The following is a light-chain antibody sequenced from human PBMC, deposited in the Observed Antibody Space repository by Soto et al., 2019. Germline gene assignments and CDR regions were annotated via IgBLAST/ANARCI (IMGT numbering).Light chain of an antibody. CDR3: QQYGLSLLT. CDR2: GTS. Sequence: VLTQSPGSLSLYPGETATLTCRASQSVSSSHLAWYQQKPGQAPRLLIYGTSSRATGIPDRFSGSGSGTDFTLSISRLEPEDFAVYYCQQYGLSLLTFGGGTKVDIK. CDR1: QSVSSSH. V-gene: IGKV3-20*01. J-gene: IGKJ4*01.